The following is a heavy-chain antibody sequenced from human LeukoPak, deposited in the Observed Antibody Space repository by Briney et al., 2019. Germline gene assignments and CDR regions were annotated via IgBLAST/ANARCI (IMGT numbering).Heavy chain of an antibody. CDR1: GFALTNYV. Sequence: GGSLRLSCAASGFALTNYVMNWVRQAPGKGLEWVSGISGSVSSTYYAASVRGRFTISRDSSKNTVFLQMSSLRAEDTAAYYCAKGPNSDFWSGYSHYMDVWGKGTTAIVSS. J-gene: IGHJ6*03. D-gene: IGHD3-3*01. CDR2: ISGSVSST. CDR3: AKGPNSDFWSGYSHYMDV. V-gene: IGHV3-23*01.